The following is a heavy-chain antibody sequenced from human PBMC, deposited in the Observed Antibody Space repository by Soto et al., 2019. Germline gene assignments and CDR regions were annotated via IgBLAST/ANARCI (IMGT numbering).Heavy chain of an antibody. J-gene: IGHJ1*01. CDR3: AKGLYSSSWYWPAQH. CDR2: ISWNSGSI. CDR1: GFTFDDYA. Sequence: EVQLVESGGGLVQPGRSLRLSCAASGFTFDDYAMHCVRQAPGKGLEWVSGISWNSGSIGYADSVKGRFTISRDNAKNVLYLQMNSLRAEDSALYYCAKGLYSSSWYWPAQHWSQGTLVTVSS. D-gene: IGHD6-13*01. V-gene: IGHV3-9*01.